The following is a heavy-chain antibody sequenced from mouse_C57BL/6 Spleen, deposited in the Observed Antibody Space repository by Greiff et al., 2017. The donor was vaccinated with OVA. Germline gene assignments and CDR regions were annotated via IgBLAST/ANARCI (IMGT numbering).Heavy chain of an antibody. CDR1: GYTFTDYN. J-gene: IGHJ2*01. CDR2: INPNNGGT. Sequence: VQLQQSGPELVKPGASVKMSCKASGYTFTDYNMHWVKQSHGKSLEWIGYINPNNGGTSYNQKFKGKATLTVNKSSSTAYMELRSLTSEDSAVYYCATFYYDYGYYFDYWGQGTTLTVSS. D-gene: IGHD2-4*01. CDR3: ATFYYDYGYYFDY. V-gene: IGHV1-22*01.